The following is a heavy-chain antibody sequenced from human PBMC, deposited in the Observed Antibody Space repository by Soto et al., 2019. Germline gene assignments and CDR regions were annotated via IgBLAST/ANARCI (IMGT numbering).Heavy chain of an antibody. CDR2: INTDGSTT. V-gene: IGHV3-74*01. D-gene: IGHD3-22*01. CDR3: AKARADYYDSSGYPVDY. CDR1: GFTFSTYW. Sequence: GGSLRLSCSASGFTFSTYWMHWVRQAPGKGLVWVSRINTDGSTTTYADSVKGRFTISRDNSKNTLYLQMNSLRAEDTAVHYCAKARADYYDSSGYPVDYWGQGTLVTVSS. J-gene: IGHJ4*02.